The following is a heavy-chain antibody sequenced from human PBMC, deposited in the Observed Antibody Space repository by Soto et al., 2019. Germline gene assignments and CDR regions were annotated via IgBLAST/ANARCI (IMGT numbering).Heavy chain of an antibody. CDR3: VKDRRGNDWGGMDY. CDR1: GFTFDDYA. J-gene: IGHJ4*02. Sequence: EVQLVEFGGGLVQPGRSLRLSCTVSGFTFDDYAMHWVRQAPGKGLEWVSGITWTSGSTDYADSVKGRFTISRDNAKKSLYLQMNSLRSEDTAFYYCVKDRRGNDWGGMDYWGQGAPVTVSS. D-gene: IGHD3-16*01. CDR2: ITWTSGST. V-gene: IGHV3-9*01.